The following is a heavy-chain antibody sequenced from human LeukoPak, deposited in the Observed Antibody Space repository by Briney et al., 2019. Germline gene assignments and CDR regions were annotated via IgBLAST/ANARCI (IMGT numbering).Heavy chain of an antibody. CDR2: IYSGGST. CDR1: GFTVSSNY. Sequence: PGGSLRLSCAASGFTVSSNYMSWVRQAPGKGLEWVSVIYSGGSTYYADSVKGRFTISRDNSKNTLYLQMNSLRAEDTAVYYCAKDDGRIAAARSYWGQGTLVTVSS. J-gene: IGHJ4*02. V-gene: IGHV3-53*01. D-gene: IGHD6-13*01. CDR3: AKDDGRIAAARSY.